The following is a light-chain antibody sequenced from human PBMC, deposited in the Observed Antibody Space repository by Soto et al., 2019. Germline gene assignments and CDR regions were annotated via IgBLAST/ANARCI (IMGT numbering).Light chain of an antibody. CDR2: KAS. CDR1: QSISSW. Sequence: DIQMTQSPSTLSASVGDRVTITCRASQSISSWLAWYQQKPGKAPKLLIYKASSLESGVPLRFSGSGSGTEFTLTISSLQPDDFATYYCQQYNNYLWTFGQGTKVEIK. V-gene: IGKV1-5*03. J-gene: IGKJ1*01. CDR3: QQYNNYLWT.